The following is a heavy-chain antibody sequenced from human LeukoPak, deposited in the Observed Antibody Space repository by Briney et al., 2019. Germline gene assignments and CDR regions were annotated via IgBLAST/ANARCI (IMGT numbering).Heavy chain of an antibody. J-gene: IGHJ6*03. D-gene: IGHD1-14*01. V-gene: IGHV4-34*01. CDR2: INHSGST. CDR3: ARGYNSPNYYYYYYYMDV. CDR1: GGSFSGYY. Sequence: SETLSLTCAVYGGSFSGYYWSWIRQPPGKGLEWIGEINHSGSTNYNPSLKSRVTISVDTSKSQFSLKLSSVTAADTAVYYCARGYNSPNYYYYYYYMDVWGKGTTVTVSS.